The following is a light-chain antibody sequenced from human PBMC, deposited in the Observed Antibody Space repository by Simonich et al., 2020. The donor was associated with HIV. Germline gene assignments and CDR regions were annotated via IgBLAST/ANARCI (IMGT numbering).Light chain of an antibody. CDR3: QQYYSSPPT. CDR2: DAS. Sequence: EIVLTQSPATLSLSPGERATLSCRASQSVSSYLAWYQQKPGQAPRRLIYDASNRATGIPARFSGSGSGTDFTLTISSLEPEDFAVYYCQQYYSSPPTFGPGTKVDIK. V-gene: IGKV3-11*01. J-gene: IGKJ3*01. CDR1: QSVSSY.